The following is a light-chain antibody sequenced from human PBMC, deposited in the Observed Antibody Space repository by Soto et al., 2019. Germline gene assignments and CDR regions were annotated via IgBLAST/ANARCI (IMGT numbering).Light chain of an antibody. V-gene: IGKV1-5*03. CDR3: QHYNSYSEA. J-gene: IGKJ1*01. CDR2: KAS. CDR1: QTISSW. Sequence: IQMTQSPSTLSGSVGDRVTITCLASQTISSWFAWYQQKPGKAPKLLIYKASTLKSGVPSRFSGSGSGTEFTLTISCLQPDDFATYYCQHYNSYSEAFGQGTKVDIK.